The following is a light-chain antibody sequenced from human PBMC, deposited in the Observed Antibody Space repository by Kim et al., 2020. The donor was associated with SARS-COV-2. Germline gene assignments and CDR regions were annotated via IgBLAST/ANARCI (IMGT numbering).Light chain of an antibody. CDR2: DNN. V-gene: IGLV1-51*01. J-gene: IGLJ3*02. CDR1: SSNIGNNY. CDR3: GTWDSSLSVWV. Sequence: GQKVTVSCSGSSSNIGNNYVSWYQQPPGTAPKLLIYDNNKRPSGIPDRFSGSKSGTSATLGITGLQTGDEADYYCGTWDSSLSVWVFGGGTQLT.